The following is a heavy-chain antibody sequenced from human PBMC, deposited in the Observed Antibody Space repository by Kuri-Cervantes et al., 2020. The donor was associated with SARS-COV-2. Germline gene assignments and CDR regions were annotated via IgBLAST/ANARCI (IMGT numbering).Heavy chain of an antibody. J-gene: IGHJ4*02. V-gene: IGHV3-48*03. CDR3: ARVSDFWSGNYFDY. Sequence: GESLKISCAASGFTFSNFAMNWVRQAPGKGLEWVSYISSSGSTIYYADSVKGRFTISRDNAKNPLYLQMNSLRAEDTAVYYCARVSDFWSGNYFDYWGQGTLVTVSS. D-gene: IGHD3-3*01. CDR2: ISSSGSTI. CDR1: GFTFSNFA.